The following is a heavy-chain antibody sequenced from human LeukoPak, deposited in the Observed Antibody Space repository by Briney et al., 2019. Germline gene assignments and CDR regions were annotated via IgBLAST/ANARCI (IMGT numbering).Heavy chain of an antibody. CDR1: GGSFSGYY. D-gene: IGHD6-6*01. V-gene: IGHV4-34*01. CDR3: ARVEQLVVFDY. CDR2: INHSGST. J-gene: IGHJ4*02. Sequence: SETLSLTCAVYGGSFSGYYWSWLRQPPGKGLEWIGEINHSGSTNYNPSLKSRVNISVDTSKNQFSLKLSSVTAADTAVYYWARVEQLVVFDYWGQGTQVTVSS.